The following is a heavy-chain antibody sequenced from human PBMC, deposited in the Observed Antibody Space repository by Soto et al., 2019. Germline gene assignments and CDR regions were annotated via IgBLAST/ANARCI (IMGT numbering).Heavy chain of an antibody. CDR2: IGYDGSDK. J-gene: IGHJ4*02. D-gene: IGHD1-26*01. V-gene: IGHV3-33*01. CDR1: GFAFTTQG. CDR3: ARESGSYPSDY. Sequence: QGQLVESGGGVVKPGRSLRLSCAASGFAFTTQGMHWVRQAPGKGLEWEAGIGYDGSDKNYASYVKGRFTISRDNSKNTLYLQMNSLRAEDPAVYYCARESGSYPSDYWSQGTLVTVSS.